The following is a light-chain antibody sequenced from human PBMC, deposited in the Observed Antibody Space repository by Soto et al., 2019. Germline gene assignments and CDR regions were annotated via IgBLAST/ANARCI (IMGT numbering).Light chain of an antibody. Sequence: EIVLTQSPGTLSLSPGERATLSCRASQSVSSNFLAWYQQKPGQAPRLLIYGASNRATGIPDRFSGSGSGTDFTLTISSLQSEDSAVYYCHQYNSWPRGTFGPGTKVEIK. CDR2: GAS. CDR1: QSVSSNF. J-gene: IGKJ3*01. CDR3: HQYNSWPRGT. V-gene: IGKV3-20*01.